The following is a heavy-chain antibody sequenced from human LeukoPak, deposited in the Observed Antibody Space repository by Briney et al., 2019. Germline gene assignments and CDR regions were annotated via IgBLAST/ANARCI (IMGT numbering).Heavy chain of an antibody. J-gene: IGHJ5*02. CDR3: ARGGNYDYVWGSYRFPNWFDP. V-gene: IGHV1-18*01. D-gene: IGHD3-16*02. CDR1: GYTFTSYG. Sequence: ASVKVSCKASGYTFTSYGISWVRQAPGQGLEWMGWISAYNGNTNYAQKLQGRVTMTTDTSTSTAYMELRSLRSDDTAVYYCARGGNYDYVWGSYRFPNWFDPWGQGTLVTVSS. CDR2: ISAYNGNT.